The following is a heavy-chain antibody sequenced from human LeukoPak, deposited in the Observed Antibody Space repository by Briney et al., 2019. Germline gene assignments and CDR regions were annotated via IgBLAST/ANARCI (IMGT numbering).Heavy chain of an antibody. CDR3: ARGTAMVIN. D-gene: IGHD5-18*01. Sequence: GGSLRLSCAASGFTFSSYAMHWVRQAPGKGLEYVSAISSNGGSTYYANSVKGRFTISRDNSKNTLYLQMGSLRAKDMAVYYCARGTAMVINWGQGTLVTVSS. CDR1: GFTFSSYA. CDR2: ISSNGGST. J-gene: IGHJ4*02. V-gene: IGHV3-64*01.